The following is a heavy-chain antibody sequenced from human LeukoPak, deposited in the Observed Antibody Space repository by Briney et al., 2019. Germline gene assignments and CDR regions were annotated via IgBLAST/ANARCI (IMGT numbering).Heavy chain of an antibody. Sequence: PGGSLRLSCAASGFTFSSYSMNWVRQAPGKGLEWVSYISSSGSTIYYADSVKGRFTISRDNSKNTLYLQMNSLRAEDTAVYYCAKVRYYDSSGYYGPAGAFDIWGQGTMVTVSS. V-gene: IGHV3-48*01. CDR3: AKVRYYDSSGYYGPAGAFDI. CDR2: ISSSGSTI. CDR1: GFTFSSYS. D-gene: IGHD3-22*01. J-gene: IGHJ3*02.